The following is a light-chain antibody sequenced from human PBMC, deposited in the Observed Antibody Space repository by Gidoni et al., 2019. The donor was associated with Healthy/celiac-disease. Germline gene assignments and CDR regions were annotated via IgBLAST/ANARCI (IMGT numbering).Light chain of an antibody. CDR1: QSISSY. CDR2: AAS. V-gene: IGKV1-39*01. Sequence: DIQMTQSPSSLSASVGDRVTITCRASQSISSYLNWYQQKPGKAPKLLIYAASSLQSGVPSRFSGSGSVTDFTLTISSLQPEDFATYYCQQSYSTLRTFGQXTKVEIK. J-gene: IGKJ1*01. CDR3: QQSYSTLRT.